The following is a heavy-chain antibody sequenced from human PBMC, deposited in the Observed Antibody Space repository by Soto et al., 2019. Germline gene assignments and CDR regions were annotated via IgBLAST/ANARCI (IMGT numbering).Heavy chain of an antibody. Sequence: QLVETGGGRIQPGGSLKLACSVAGFTVSGSMSWVRQAPGKGLECVAFIHSDGNTYYTDSVRGRFTISRDNSKNTLYLQMDSLRVDDTAVYYRARDASGPFDYWGQGTLVTVSS. J-gene: IGHJ4*02. D-gene: IGHD6-19*01. V-gene: IGHV3-53*02. CDR1: GFTVSGS. CDR3: ARDASGPFDY. CDR2: IHSDGNT.